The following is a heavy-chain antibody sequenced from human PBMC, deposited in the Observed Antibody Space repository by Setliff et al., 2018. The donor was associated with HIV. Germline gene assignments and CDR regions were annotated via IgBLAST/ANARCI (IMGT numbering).Heavy chain of an antibody. Sequence: PSETLSLTCTVSGGSISSGIYYWSWIRQPAGKGLEWIGRIYNSGYTNYKPSLKSRVTISLDASKNQFSLKLTSVTAADTAVYYCARDNSYYYGSGSHYWYGMDVWGQGTTVTVSS. J-gene: IGHJ6*01. CDR2: IYNSGYT. V-gene: IGHV4-61*02. CDR1: GGSISSGIYY. CDR3: ARDNSYYYGSGSHYWYGMDV. D-gene: IGHD3-10*01.